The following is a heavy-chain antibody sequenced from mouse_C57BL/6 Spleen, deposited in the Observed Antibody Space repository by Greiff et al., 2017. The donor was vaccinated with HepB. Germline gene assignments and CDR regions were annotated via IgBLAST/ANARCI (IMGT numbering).Heavy chain of an antibody. D-gene: IGHD1-1*01. Sequence: DVKLVESEGGLVQPGSSMKLSCTASGFTFSDYYMAWVRQVPEKGLEWVANINYDGSSTYYLDSLKSRFIISRDNEKNILYLQMSSLKSEDTATYYCARGGYYGSSYYYAMDYWGQGTSVTVSS. CDR3: ARGGYYGSSYYYAMDY. CDR1: GFTFSDYY. CDR2: INYDGSST. V-gene: IGHV5-16*01. J-gene: IGHJ4*01.